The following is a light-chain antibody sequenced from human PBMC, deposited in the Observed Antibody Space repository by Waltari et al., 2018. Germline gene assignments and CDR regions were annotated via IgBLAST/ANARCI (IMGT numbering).Light chain of an antibody. CDR3: ASRGASKV. CDR1: RSNVGSYKY. V-gene: IGLV2-8*01. CDR2: EVS. Sequence: QSALTQPPSASGSPGQSVTISCPGPRSNVGSYKYVSWYQQHPGKAPKPLIYEVSKRASGVPDRFSGSKSGNTASLTVSGLQAEDEADYYCASRGASKVFGGGTKLTVL. J-gene: IGLJ2*01.